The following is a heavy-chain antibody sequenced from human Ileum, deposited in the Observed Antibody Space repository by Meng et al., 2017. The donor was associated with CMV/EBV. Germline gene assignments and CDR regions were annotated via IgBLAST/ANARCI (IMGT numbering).Heavy chain of an antibody. V-gene: IGHV3-74*01. CDR3: APNWFDP. J-gene: IGHJ5*02. CDR1: GGSVSAYW. CDR2: INNDGVIT. Sequence: CLGLLCTGSGGSVSAYWSQLVRTAPGNWRVWDARINNDGVITNYADFFTRRSTICRDKAKNTLYLKIKSLRAEDTAVYYCAPNWFDPWGQGTLVTVSS.